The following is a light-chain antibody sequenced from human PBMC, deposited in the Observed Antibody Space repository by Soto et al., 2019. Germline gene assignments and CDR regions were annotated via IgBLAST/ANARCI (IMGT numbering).Light chain of an antibody. Sequence: QSVLTQPASVSGSPGQSITISCTGTSSDVGGYNYVSWYQQHPGKAPKLMIYEVSNRPSGVSNRFSGSKSGNTASLTISGRQGADEDDYYCSSYTSSSTPDVFGTGTKVTVL. J-gene: IGLJ1*01. CDR3: SSYTSSSTPDV. CDR2: EVS. V-gene: IGLV2-14*01. CDR1: SSDVGGYNY.